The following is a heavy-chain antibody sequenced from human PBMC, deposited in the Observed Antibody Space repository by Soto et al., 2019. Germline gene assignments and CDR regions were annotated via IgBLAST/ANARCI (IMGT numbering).Heavy chain of an antibody. CDR3: ARHPERIAQIGWFDP. D-gene: IGHD6-13*01. CDR1: GFSVRSKY. CDR2: IYSGGST. V-gene: IGHV3-66*04. J-gene: IGHJ5*02. Sequence: GGCLRLSCAASGFSVRSKYVSWVRQAPGKGLEWVSVIYSGGSTYYADSVKGRFTISRHNSKNTLYLQMNSLRAEDTAVYYCARHPERIAQIGWFDPWGQGTLVTVSS.